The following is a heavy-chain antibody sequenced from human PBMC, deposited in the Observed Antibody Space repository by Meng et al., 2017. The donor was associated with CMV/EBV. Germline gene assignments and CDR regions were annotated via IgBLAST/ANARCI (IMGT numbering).Heavy chain of an antibody. CDR3: ASGGGIYYGSGSHGCFDP. J-gene: IGHJ5*02. Sequence: QVQLQDSGPGLVEPSSSPQLTCPVSGGSISSYYWSWIGQPSGKGMDWIGYIYYRWSTNYNPSLKSRVTISVDTSKTQFSLKLSSVTAADAAVYYCASGGGIYYGSGSHGCFDPWGQGTLVTVSS. CDR2: IYYRWST. CDR1: GGSISSYY. D-gene: IGHD3-10*01. V-gene: IGHV4-59*13.